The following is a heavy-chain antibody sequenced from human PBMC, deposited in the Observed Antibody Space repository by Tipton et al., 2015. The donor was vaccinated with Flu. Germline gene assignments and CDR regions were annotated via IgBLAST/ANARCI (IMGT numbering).Heavy chain of an antibody. CDR2: INAYSGNT. CDR1: GYTFTSYG. V-gene: IGHV1-18*01. CDR3: ARPWGYCSGFNCPGCAFDI. Sequence: QVQLVQSGAEVKKPGASVRVSCKASGYTFTSYGISWVRQAPGQGLEWMGRINAYSGNTNYAQNLQGRVTMTTDTSTSTAYMELRSLRSDDTAVYYCARPWGYCSGFNCPGCAFDIWGQGTMVTVSS. J-gene: IGHJ3*02. D-gene: IGHD2-15*01.